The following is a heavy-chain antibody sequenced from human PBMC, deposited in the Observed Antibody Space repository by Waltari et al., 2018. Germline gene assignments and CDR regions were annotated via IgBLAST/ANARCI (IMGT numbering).Heavy chain of an antibody. CDR3: ARGSMVRGVIILGGQDGMDV. J-gene: IGHJ6*02. CDR2: INPNSGGT. V-gene: IGHV1-2*04. CDR1: GYTFTGYY. D-gene: IGHD3-10*01. Sequence: QVQLVQSGAEVKKPGASVKVSCKASGYTFTGYYMHWVRQAPGQGLEWMGWINPNSGGTNDAQKFQCWVTMTRDTSISTAYMELSRLRSDDTAVYYCARGSMVRGVIILGGQDGMDVWGQGTTVTVSS.